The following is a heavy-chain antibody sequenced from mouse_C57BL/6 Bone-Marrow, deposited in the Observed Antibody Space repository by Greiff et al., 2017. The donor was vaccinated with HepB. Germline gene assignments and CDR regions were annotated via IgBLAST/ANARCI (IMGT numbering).Heavy chain of an antibody. Sequence: QVQLQQPGAELVKPGASVKMSCKASGYTFTSYWITWVKQRPGQGLEWIGDIYPGIGSTNYNEKFKSKATLTVDTSSSTAYMQLSSLTSEDSAVYYCANKPKGRLLRMGYWGQGTTLTVSS. V-gene: IGHV1-55*01. CDR2: IYPGIGST. J-gene: IGHJ2*01. CDR3: ANKPKGRLLRMGY. CDR1: GYTFTSYW. D-gene: IGHD2-3*01.